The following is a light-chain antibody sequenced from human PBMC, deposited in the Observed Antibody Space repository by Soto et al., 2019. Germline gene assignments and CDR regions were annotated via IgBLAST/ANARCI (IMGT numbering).Light chain of an antibody. Sequence: EIVMTQSPATLSVSPGERATLSCRASQSVSNNLAWYQKKPGQAPRLLIYGASTRATGIPARFSGSGSGTEFTLTISSLQSEDFAFYYCQQYNNWWTFGQGTSVDIE. J-gene: IGKJ1*01. CDR1: QSVSNN. CDR3: QQYNNWWT. CDR2: GAS. V-gene: IGKV3-15*01.